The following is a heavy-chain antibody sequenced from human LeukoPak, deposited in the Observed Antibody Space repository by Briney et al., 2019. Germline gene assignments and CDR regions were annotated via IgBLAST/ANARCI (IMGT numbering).Heavy chain of an antibody. CDR3: AGVGATPAGFDY. CDR2: ISSSSSYI. Sequence: GGSLRLSCAASGFTFSSYSMNWVRQAPGKGLEWVSSISSSSSYIYYADSVKGRFTISRDNAKNSLYLQMNSLRAEDTAVYYCAGVGATPAGFDYWGQGTLVTVSS. CDR1: GFTFSSYS. V-gene: IGHV3-21*01. D-gene: IGHD1-26*01. J-gene: IGHJ4*02.